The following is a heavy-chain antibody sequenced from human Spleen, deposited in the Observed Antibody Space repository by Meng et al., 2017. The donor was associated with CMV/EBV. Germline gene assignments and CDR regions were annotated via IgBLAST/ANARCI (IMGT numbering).Heavy chain of an antibody. D-gene: IGHD1-26*01. CDR1: GFSFSDHY. Sequence: GESLKISCAASGFSFSDHYMDWVRQAPGKGLEWVGRIRNKANSYTTEYAASVKGRFIISRDDSENSLNLQMNSLKTEDTAVYYCARAVSYSGRSYFDSWGQGTLVTVSS. CDR2: IRNKANSYTT. J-gene: IGHJ4*02. V-gene: IGHV3-72*01. CDR3: ARAVSYSGRSYFDS.